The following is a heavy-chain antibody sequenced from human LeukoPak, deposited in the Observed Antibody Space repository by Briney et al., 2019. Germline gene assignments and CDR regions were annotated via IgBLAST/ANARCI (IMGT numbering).Heavy chain of an antibody. Sequence: GESLQISCKGSGYNFINYWIGWVRQMPGKGLEWMGIIYPGDSDTRYSPSFQGQVTISADKSISTAYLQWSSLKASDTAMYYCARGYCSSTSCHDAFDIWGQGTMVTVSS. V-gene: IGHV5-51*01. CDR3: ARGYCSSTSCHDAFDI. D-gene: IGHD2-2*01. CDR1: GYNFINYW. J-gene: IGHJ3*02. CDR2: IYPGDSDT.